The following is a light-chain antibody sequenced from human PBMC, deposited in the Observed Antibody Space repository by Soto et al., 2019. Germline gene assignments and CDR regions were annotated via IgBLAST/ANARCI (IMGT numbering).Light chain of an antibody. J-gene: IGKJ2*01. CDR1: QDISNY. Sequence: DIQMTQSPSSLSASVGDRVTTTCQASQDISNYLNWYQQKPGKAPKLLIYDASNLETGVPSRFSGSGSGTDFTFTISSLQPEDIATYYCQQYDNPTFGQGTKLEIK. CDR2: DAS. V-gene: IGKV1-33*01. CDR3: QQYDNPT.